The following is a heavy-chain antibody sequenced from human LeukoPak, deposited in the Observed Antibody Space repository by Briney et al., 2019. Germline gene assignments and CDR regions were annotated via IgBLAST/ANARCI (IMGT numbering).Heavy chain of an antibody. CDR1: GFTVSSNY. J-gene: IGHJ4*02. V-gene: IGHV3-66*01. D-gene: IGHD3-10*01. CDR2: IYSGGST. CDR3: ARGTVTMVDY. Sequence: AGGSLRLSCAASGFTVSSNYMSWVRQAPGRGLEWVSVIYSGGSTYYADSVKGRFTISRDNSKNTLFLQMSSLRAGDTAVYYCARGTVTMVDYWGQGTLVTVSS.